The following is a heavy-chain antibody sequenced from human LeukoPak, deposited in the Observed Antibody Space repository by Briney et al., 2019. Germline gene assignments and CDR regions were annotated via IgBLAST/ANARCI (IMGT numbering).Heavy chain of an antibody. CDR2: IYYSGST. CDR1: GGSISSYY. J-gene: IGHJ4*02. D-gene: IGHD6-13*01. CDR3: AREPAAAGIFDY. V-gene: IGHV4-59*01. Sequence: SETLPLTCTVSGGSISSYYWSWIRQPPGKGLEWIGYIYYSGSTNYNPSLKSRVTISVDTSKNQFSLKLSSVTAADTAVYYCAREPAAAGIFDYWGQGTLVTVSS.